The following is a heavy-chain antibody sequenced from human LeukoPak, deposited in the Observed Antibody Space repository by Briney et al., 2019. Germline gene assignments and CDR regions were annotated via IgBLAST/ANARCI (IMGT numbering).Heavy chain of an antibody. CDR2: ISSSSSTI. CDR3: VSTIVVVPADAFDI. J-gene: IGHJ3*02. CDR1: GFTFSSYS. D-gene: IGHD2-2*01. V-gene: IGHV3-48*01. Sequence: GGSLRLSCAASGFTFSSYSMNWVRQAPGKGLEWVSYISSSSSTIYYADSVKGRFTISRDNSKNTLYLQMNSLRAEDTAVYYCVSTIVVVPADAFDIWGQGTMVTVSS.